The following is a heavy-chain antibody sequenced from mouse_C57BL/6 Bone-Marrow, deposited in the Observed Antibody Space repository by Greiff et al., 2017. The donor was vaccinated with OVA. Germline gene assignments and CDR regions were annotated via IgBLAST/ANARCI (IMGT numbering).Heavy chain of an antibody. CDR3: ARLITTVVYFDD. CDR1: GYTFTDYY. D-gene: IGHD1-1*01. CDR2: INPNNGGT. J-gene: IGHJ2*01. Sequence: EVQLQQSGPELVKPGASVKISCKASGYTFTDYYMNWVKQSHGKSLEWIGDINPNNGGTSYNQKFKGKATLTVDKSSSTAYMELRSLTSEDSAVYYCARLITTVVYFDDWGQGTTLTVSS. V-gene: IGHV1-26*01.